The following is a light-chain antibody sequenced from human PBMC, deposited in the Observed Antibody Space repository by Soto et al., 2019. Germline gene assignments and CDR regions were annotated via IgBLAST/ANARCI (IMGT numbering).Light chain of an antibody. CDR1: QSVSDN. J-gene: IGKJ5*01. V-gene: IGKV3-15*01. Sequence: EVLMTQSPDTLYVSPGERVTLSCRASQSVSDNLAWYQQKPGQGPRLLVYRASTRTLGIPARFSGSESGTEFTLTISSLQSEDFAVYYCQQYNSWPITFGQGTLLEVK. CDR3: QQYNSWPIT. CDR2: RAS.